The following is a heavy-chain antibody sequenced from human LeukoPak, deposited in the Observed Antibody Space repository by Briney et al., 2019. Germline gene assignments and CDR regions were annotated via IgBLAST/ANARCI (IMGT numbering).Heavy chain of an antibody. CDR3: AASRGYGVKAD. Sequence: QPGGSLRLSCAASGATFNSFWMSWVRQAPGKGLEWMANISPDGTEKYYVDSVRGRFTISRDNARSSLFLQMNSVRAEDTALYYCAASRGYGVKADWGQGTRVTVSS. D-gene: IGHD2-15*01. CDR1: GATFNSFW. CDR2: ISPDGTEK. V-gene: IGHV3-7*01. J-gene: IGHJ4*02.